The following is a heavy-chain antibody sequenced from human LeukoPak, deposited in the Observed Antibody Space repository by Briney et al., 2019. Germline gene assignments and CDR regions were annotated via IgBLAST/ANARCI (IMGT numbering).Heavy chain of an antibody. CDR3: ARSDYYFDY. CDR1: GGSISSYY. D-gene: IGHD2-21*01. J-gene: IGHJ4*02. V-gene: IGHV4-59*01. Sequence: PSETLSLTCTVSGGSISSYYWSWIRQPPGNGLEWIGYIYYSGSTKYNPSLKSRVTISVDTSKNQFSLKLSSVTAADTAVYYCARSDYYFDYWGQGTLVTVSS. CDR2: IYYSGST.